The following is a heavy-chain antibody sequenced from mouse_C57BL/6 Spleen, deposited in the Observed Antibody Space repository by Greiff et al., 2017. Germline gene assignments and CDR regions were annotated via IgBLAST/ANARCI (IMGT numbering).Heavy chain of an antibody. D-gene: IGHD2-3*01. J-gene: IGHJ2*01. CDR3: AREVGYYDYFDY. CDR1: SYTFTSYW. Sequence: QVQLKQPGTELVKPGASVKLSCKASSYTFTSYWMHWVKQRPGQGLEWIGNINPSNGGTNYNEKFKSKATLTVDKSSSTAYMQLSSLTSEDSAVYYCAREVGYYDYFDYWGQGTTLTVSS. V-gene: IGHV1-53*01. CDR2: INPSNGGT.